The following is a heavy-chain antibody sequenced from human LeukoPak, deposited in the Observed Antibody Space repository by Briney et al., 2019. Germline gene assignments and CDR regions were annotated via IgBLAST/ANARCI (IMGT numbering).Heavy chain of an antibody. J-gene: IGHJ4*02. V-gene: IGHV3-30*18. CDR3: AKDRDLSDSSTYSVH. Sequence: GGSLRLSCAASGFTFSSYGMNWVRQAPGKGLEWVAVISSDGGAKYYADSVKGRFTISRGNSKKTVYLQMNSLGEDDTAVYYCAKDRDLSDSSTYSVHWGQGTLVTVSS. CDR2: ISSDGGAK. CDR1: GFTFSSYG. D-gene: IGHD3-22*01.